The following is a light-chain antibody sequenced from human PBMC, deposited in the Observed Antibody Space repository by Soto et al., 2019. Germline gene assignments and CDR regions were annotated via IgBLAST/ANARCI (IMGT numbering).Light chain of an antibody. CDR1: QSVSGS. CDR2: DAS. V-gene: IGKV3-11*01. CDR3: QEGTYWLA. J-gene: IGKJ4*01. Sequence: EIVLTQSPAILSLSPGEKATLSCRASQSVSGSLGWYQQKPGQAPRLIIYDASVRATGIPARFSGSGSGTDFTLTISRLEPEDCAVYYCQEGTYWLAFGGGTKVEIK.